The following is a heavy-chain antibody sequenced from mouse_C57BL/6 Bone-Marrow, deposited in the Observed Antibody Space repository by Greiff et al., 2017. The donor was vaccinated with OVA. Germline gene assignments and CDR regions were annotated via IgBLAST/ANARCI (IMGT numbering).Heavy chain of an antibody. CDR2: ILPGSGST. CDR3: ARILMITTVEAANDY. D-gene: IGHD1-1*01. V-gene: IGHV1-9*01. CDR1: GYTFTGYW. Sequence: VQVVESGAELMKPGASVKLSCKATGYTFTGYWIEWVKQRPGHGLEWIGEILPGSGSTNYNEKFKGKATFTADTSSNTAYMQLSSLTTEDSAIYYCARILMITTVEAANDYWGQGTTLTVSS. J-gene: IGHJ2*01.